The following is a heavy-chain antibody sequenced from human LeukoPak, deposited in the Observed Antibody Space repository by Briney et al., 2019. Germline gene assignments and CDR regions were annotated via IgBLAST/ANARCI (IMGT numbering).Heavy chain of an antibody. J-gene: IGHJ4*02. D-gene: IGHD5-24*01. V-gene: IGHV3-48*03. CDR1: GFTFSSYE. Sequence: GGSLRLSCAASGFTFSSYEMNWVRQAPGKGLGWVSYISSSGSTIYYADSVKGRFTISRDNAKNTLYLQMNSLRAEDTAVYYCARARWYSCDYWGQGTLVTVSS. CDR2: ISSSGSTI. CDR3: ARARWYSCDY.